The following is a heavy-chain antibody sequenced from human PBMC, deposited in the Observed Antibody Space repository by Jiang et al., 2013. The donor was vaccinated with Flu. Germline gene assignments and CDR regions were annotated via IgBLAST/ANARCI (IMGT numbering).Heavy chain of an antibody. V-gene: IGHV2-70*20. CDR3: ARMFAPYDPSWDNFDN. CDR2: IDWEDDK. D-gene: IGHD5-12*01. Sequence: KPTQTLTLTCSVSGFSLNTNGVSVSWVRQPPGKALEWLALIDWEDDKYYSTSLKTRLTISQDSSRNKVVLTMTDMDPVDTATYFCARMFAPYDPSWDNFDNWGQGTLVTVSS. J-gene: IGHJ4*02. CDR1: GFSLNTNGVS.